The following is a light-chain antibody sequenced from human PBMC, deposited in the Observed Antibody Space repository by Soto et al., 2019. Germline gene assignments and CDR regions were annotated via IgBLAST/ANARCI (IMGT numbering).Light chain of an antibody. J-gene: IGLJ1*01. CDR1: SSDVGGYNY. CDR3: SSYTSSSTPDV. V-gene: IGLV2-14*01. Sequence: QSALTQPASVSGSPGQTFSISCTGTSSDVGGYNYFSWYQQHPGKALKLMIDEVSNRAAGVSNRFSGSKSGNTASLTISGIQTEDEADSYCSSYTSSSTPDVFGTGTKLTVL. CDR2: EVS.